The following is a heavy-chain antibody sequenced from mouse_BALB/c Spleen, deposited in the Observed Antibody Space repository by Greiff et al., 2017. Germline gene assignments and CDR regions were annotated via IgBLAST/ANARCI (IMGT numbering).Heavy chain of an antibody. D-gene: IGHD1-1*01. V-gene: IGHV1-69*02. J-gene: IGHJ2*01. CDR3: TRCTSVVARGLVYFDY. Sequence: QVQLQQPGAELVKPGAPVKLSCKASGYTFTSYWMNWVKQRPGRGLEWIGRIDPSDSETHYNQKFKDKATLTVDKSSSTAYIQLSSLTSEDSAVYYCTRCTSVVARGLVYFDYWGQGTTLTVSS. CDR2: IDPSDSET. CDR1: GYTFTSYW.